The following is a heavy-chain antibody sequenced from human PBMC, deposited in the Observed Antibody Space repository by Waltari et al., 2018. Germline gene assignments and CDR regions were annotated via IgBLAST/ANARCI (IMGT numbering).Heavy chain of an antibody. CDR3: ATSSNFDY. J-gene: IGHJ4*02. CDR1: GYTVTSHD. CDR2: MNPSDGRT. V-gene: IGHV1-8*01. Sequence: QVKVVQSGAEVRKPGASVKISCKASGYTVTSHDIHWVRQATGQGLEWKGWMNPSDGRTVYAQSMQGRVTMTSNNSIDTAYMELTSLKSEDTAVYYWATSSNFDYWGQGTLVTVSS.